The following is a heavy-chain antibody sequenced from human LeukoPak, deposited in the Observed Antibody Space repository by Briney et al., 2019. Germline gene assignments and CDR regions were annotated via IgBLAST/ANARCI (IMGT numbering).Heavy chain of an antibody. CDR3: AKDRRVLLWFRELWSAFDI. CDR1: GFAFSSYA. D-gene: IGHD3-10*01. V-gene: IGHV3-23*01. Sequence: GGSLRLSCAASGFAFSSYAMSWVRQAPGKGLEWVSAISGSGGSTYYADSVKGRFTISRDNSKNTLYLQMNSLRAEDTAVYYCAKDRRVLLWFRELWSAFDIWGQGTMVTVSS. CDR2: ISGSGGST. J-gene: IGHJ3*02.